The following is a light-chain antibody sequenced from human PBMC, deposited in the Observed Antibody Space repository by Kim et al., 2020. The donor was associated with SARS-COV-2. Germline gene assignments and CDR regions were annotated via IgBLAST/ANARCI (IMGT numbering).Light chain of an antibody. Sequence: ENVLTQSPGTLSLSPGERATLSCRASQSVSSSYLAWYQQKSGQAPRLLIYGASSRATGIPDRFSGSGSGTDFTLTISRLEPEVYAVYYCQQYGGVPLTFGGGTKVEI. J-gene: IGKJ4*01. CDR1: QSVSSSY. V-gene: IGKV3-20*01. CDR3: QQYGGVPLT. CDR2: GAS.